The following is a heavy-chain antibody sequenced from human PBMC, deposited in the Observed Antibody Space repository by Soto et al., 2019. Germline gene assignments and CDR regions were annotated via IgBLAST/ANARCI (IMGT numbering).Heavy chain of an antibody. CDR2: IYYSGST. Sequence: SETLSLTCTVSGGSMSSGEFYWSWIRQPPGKGLEWIGYIYYSGSTYYNPSLKSRVTISVDTSKNQFSLKLSSVTAADTAVYYCARGAGPPTRFDYWGQGTLVTVS. J-gene: IGHJ4*02. CDR1: GGSMSSGEFY. V-gene: IGHV4-30-4*01. CDR3: ARGAGPPTRFDY.